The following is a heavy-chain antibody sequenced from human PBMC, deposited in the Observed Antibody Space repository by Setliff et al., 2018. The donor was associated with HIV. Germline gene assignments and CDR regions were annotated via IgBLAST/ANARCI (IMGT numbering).Heavy chain of an antibody. V-gene: IGHV3-23*01. Sequence: GGSLRLSCAASGFTVSDNYMSWVRQAPGKGLEWVSAISGGGGKTDYADSVKGRFTISRDNSKNTLYLQMNSLRAEDTAVYYCAKGPGYSSSWYYFNYWGQGTLVTVSS. D-gene: IGHD6-13*01. J-gene: IGHJ4*02. CDR1: GFTVSDNY. CDR3: AKGPGYSSSWYYFNY. CDR2: ISGGGGKT.